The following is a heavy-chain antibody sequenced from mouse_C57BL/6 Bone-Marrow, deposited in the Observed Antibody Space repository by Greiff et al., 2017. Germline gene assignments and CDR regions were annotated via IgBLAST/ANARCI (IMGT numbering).Heavy chain of an antibody. D-gene: IGHD2-10*01. CDR2: IRSKSNNYAT. Sequence: EVHLVESGGGLVQPKGSLKLSCAASGFSFNTYAMNWVRQAPGKGLEWVARIRSKSNNYATYYADSVKDRFTISSDDSESMLYLQMNNLKTEDTSMYYCVRHSPLPRVAMYYWGQGTSDTVSS. CDR1: GFSFNTYA. J-gene: IGHJ4*01. V-gene: IGHV10-1*01. CDR3: VRHSPLPRVAMYY.